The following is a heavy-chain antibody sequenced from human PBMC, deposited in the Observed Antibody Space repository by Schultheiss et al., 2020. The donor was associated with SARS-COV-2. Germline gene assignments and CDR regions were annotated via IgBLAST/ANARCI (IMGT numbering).Heavy chain of an antibody. Sequence: SVKVSCKASGGTFSSYAISWVRQAPGQGLEWMGRIIPILGTANYAQKFQGRVTITADESTSTAYMELSSLRSEDTAVYYCARATPMIVLPRTTTFDYWGQGTLVTVSS. J-gene: IGHJ4*02. CDR2: IIPILGTA. V-gene: IGHV1-69*11. D-gene: IGHD3-22*01. CDR1: GGTFSSYA. CDR3: ARATPMIVLPRTTTFDY.